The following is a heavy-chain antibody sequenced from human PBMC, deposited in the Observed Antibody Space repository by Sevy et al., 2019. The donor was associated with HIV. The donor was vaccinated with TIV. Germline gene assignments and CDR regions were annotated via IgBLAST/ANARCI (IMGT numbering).Heavy chain of an antibody. CDR3: AKDRFRVWXXXXXY. CDR2: ISGSGGST. CDR1: GFTFSSYA. J-gene: IGHJ4*01. V-gene: IGHV3-23*01. Sequence: GGSLRLSCAASGFTFSSYAMSWVRQAPGKGLEWVSAISGSGGSTYYGDSVKGRFTISRDNSKNTLYLQMNSLRAEDTAVYYCAKDRFRVWXXXXXYWGXXTLVTVSS. D-gene: IGHD3-16*01.